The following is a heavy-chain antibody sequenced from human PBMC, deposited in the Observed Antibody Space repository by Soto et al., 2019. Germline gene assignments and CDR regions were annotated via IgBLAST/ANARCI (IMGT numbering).Heavy chain of an antibody. CDR2: TSYDGKS. D-gene: IGHD3-22*01. CDR3: ARDLSSGYQTFYFDY. CDR1: GYLINSGYS. Sequence: PSETLSLTCKVSGYLINSGYSWGWIRQSPGRGLEWIGSTSYDGKSYYKPSLKSRVVMSVDLANNQFSLRLRSVTAADTAVYYCARDLSSGYQTFYFDYWGQGTPVTAPQ. J-gene: IGHJ4*01. V-gene: IGHV4-38-2*02.